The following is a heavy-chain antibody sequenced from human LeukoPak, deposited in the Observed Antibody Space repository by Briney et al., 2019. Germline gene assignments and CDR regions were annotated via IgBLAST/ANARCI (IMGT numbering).Heavy chain of an antibody. Sequence: SETLSLTCTVSGGSISSYYWSWIRQPPGKGLEWIGYIYYSGSTNYNPSLKSRVTISVDTSKNQFSLKLSSVTAADTAVYYCASAIPYYYDSSGSGGWFDPWGQGTLVTVSS. CDR2: IYYSGST. D-gene: IGHD3-22*01. V-gene: IGHV4-59*01. CDR1: GGSISSYY. CDR3: ASAIPYYYDSSGSGGWFDP. J-gene: IGHJ5*02.